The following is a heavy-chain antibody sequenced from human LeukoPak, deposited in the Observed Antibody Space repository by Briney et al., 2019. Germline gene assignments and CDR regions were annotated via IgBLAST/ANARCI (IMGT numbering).Heavy chain of an antibody. CDR1: GGPINSSY. CDR2: SYYSGNT. Sequence: SETLSLTCTVSGGPINSSYWSWIRQPPGKGLEWIGFSYYSGNTKYSPSLKSRVTISVDTSKNQFSLKLSSVTAADTAVYYCARGEVGADRNFDNWGQGTLVTVSS. D-gene: IGHD1-26*01. J-gene: IGHJ4*02. CDR3: ARGEVGADRNFDN. V-gene: IGHV4-59*12.